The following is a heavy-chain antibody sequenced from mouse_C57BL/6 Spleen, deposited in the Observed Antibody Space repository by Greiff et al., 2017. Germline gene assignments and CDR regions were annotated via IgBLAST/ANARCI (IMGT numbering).Heavy chain of an antibody. D-gene: IGHD2-4*01. Sequence: VQLQQSGPELVKPGASVKISCKASGYAFSSSWMNWVKQRPGQGLEWIGRIYPGDGDTNYNGKFKGKATLTADKSSSTAYMQLSSLTSEDSAVYFCAGQIYYDYDGWFAYWGQGTLVTVSA. CDR2: IYPGDGDT. CDR1: GYAFSSSW. V-gene: IGHV1-82*01. J-gene: IGHJ3*01. CDR3: AGQIYYDYDGWFAY.